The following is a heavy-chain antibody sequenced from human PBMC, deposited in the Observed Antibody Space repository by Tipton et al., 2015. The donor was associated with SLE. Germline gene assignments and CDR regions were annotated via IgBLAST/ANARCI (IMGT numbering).Heavy chain of an antibody. CDR1: GFSISSGYY. D-gene: IGHD3/OR15-3a*01. V-gene: IGHV4-59*01. CDR2: MYYSGST. CDR3: ARGATVDWDRVAFDS. Sequence: GLVKPSETLSLSCDVSGFSISSGYYWGWIRQPPGKGLEWIGYMYYSGSTKYNPSLKSRVTISVDTSKNQFSLKLSSVTAADTAVYYCARGATVDWDRVAFDSWGQGTLVTVSS. J-gene: IGHJ4*02.